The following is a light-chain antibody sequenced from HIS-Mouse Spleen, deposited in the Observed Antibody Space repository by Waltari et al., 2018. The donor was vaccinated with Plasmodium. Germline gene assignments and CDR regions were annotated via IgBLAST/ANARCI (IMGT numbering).Light chain of an antibody. CDR1: KLGDKY. Sequence: SYELTQPPSVSVSPGQTASITCSGDKLGDKYACWYQQKPGKSPVLVIYQDSKRPSGIAERFSGSNSGNTATLTISGTQAMDEADYYCQAWDSSTDYVFGTGTKVTVL. CDR2: QDS. J-gene: IGLJ1*01. CDR3: QAWDSSTDYV. V-gene: IGLV3-1*01.